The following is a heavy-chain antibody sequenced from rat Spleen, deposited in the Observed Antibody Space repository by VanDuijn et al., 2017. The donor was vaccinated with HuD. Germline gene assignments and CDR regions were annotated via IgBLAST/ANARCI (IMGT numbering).Heavy chain of an antibody. D-gene: IGHD1-2*01. CDR2: ISPGGGNT. CDR3: ARQGLFLYCSSYSWFAY. J-gene: IGHJ3*01. CDR1: GFTFSNFG. Sequence: EVQLVESGGGLVQPGRSLKLSCAVSGFTFSNFGFVWVRQAPTKGLEWVASISPGGGNTFYRDSVKGRLTISRDNAKSTLYLQMDSLRSEDTATYYCARQGLFLYCSSYSWFAYWGQGTLVTVSS. V-gene: IGHV5S13*01.